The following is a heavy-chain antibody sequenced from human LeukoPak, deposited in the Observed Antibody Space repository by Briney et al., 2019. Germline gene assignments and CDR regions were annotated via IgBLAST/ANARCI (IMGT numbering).Heavy chain of an antibody. CDR2: INPNSGGT. CDR1: GYTFTSYY. J-gene: IGHJ4*02. V-gene: IGHV1-2*02. Sequence: ASVKVSCKASGYTFTSYYMHWVRQAPGQGLEWMGWINPNSGGTNYAQKFQGRVTITRDTSASTAYMELSSLRSEDTAVYYCGRDTRAAHDYWGQGTLVTVSS. D-gene: IGHD6-6*01. CDR3: GRDTRAAHDY.